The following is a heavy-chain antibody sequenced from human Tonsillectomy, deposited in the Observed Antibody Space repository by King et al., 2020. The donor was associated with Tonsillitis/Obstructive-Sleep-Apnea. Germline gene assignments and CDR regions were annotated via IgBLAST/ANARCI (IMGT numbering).Heavy chain of an antibody. Sequence: VQLVESGAEVKKPGASVKVSCKASGFTFTDYYMHWVRQAPGQGLEWMGWINPNSGGTNYAKKFQGRVTMTRETSISTAYMELSRLRSDDTAVYYCARVGSYYDSSAYYVSWGQGTLVTVSS. J-gene: IGHJ5*02. V-gene: IGHV1-2*02. CDR3: ARVGSYYDSSAYYVS. D-gene: IGHD3-22*01. CDR1: GFTFTDYY. CDR2: INPNSGGT.